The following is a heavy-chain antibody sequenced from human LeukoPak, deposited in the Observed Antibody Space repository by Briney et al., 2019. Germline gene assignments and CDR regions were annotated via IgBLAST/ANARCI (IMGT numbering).Heavy chain of an antibody. CDR1: GYSISSGYY. CDR3: ARHMVRGVKPYYFDY. J-gene: IGHJ4*02. V-gene: IGHV4-38-2*02. Sequence: PSETLSLTCTVSGYSISSGYYWGWIRQPPGKGLEWIGIIYHSGSTYYNPSLKSRVTMSVDTSKNQFSLKLSSVTAADTAVYYCARHMVRGVKPYYFDYWGQGTLVTVSS. D-gene: IGHD3-10*01. CDR2: IYHSGST.